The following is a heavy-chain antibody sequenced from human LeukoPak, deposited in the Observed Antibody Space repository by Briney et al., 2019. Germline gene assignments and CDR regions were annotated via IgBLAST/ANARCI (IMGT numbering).Heavy chain of an antibody. D-gene: IGHD6-6*01. V-gene: IGHV4-59*01. J-gene: IGHJ6*03. CDR3: ARALAARPSYYYYYMDV. CDR2: IYYSGST. CDR1: GGSISSYY. Sequence: SETLSLTCTVSGGSISSYYWSWIRQPPGKGLEGIGYIYYSGSTNYNPSLKSRVTISVDTSKNQFSLKLSSVTAADTAVYYCARALAARPSYYYYYMDVWGKGTTVTVSS.